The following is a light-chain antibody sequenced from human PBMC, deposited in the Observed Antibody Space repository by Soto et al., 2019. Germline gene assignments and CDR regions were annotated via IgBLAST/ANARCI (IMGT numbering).Light chain of an antibody. CDR2: TAS. Sequence: IVLTQSPVTLSVSPGERATLSCRASQSVGTSLAWYQQKPGQPPRLLIQTASTRATGIPARFSGSGSGTEFTLTISSLQSEDFAVYYCQQYKNFYTFGQGTKLEIK. V-gene: IGKV3-15*01. CDR1: QSVGTS. CDR3: QQYKNFYT. J-gene: IGKJ2*01.